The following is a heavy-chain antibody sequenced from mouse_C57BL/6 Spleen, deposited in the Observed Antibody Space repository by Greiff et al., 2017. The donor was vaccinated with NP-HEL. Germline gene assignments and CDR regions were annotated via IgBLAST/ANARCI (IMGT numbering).Heavy chain of an antibody. J-gene: IGHJ2*01. CDR2: IDPETGGT. CDR3: TSLYSIIFDY. V-gene: IGHV1-15*01. Sequence: QVQLQQSGAELVRPGASVTLSCKASGYTFTDYEMHWVKQTPVHGLEWIGAIDPETGGTAYSQKFKGKAILTADKSSSTAYMELRSLTSEDSAVYYCTSLYSIIFDYWGQGTTLTVSS. CDR1: GYTFTDYE. D-gene: IGHD2-5*01.